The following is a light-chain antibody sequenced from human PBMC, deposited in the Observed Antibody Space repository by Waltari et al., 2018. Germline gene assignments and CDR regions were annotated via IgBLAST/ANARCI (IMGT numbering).Light chain of an antibody. CDR2: EAS. Sequence: IVLTQSPATLSLSPGERATLSCRARESVSRYLAWYQQKPGQAPRLLIYEASNRATGIPARFSGSGSGTDFTLTISSLEPEDFAVYYCQHRSDWPLTFGGGTKVEIK. V-gene: IGKV3-11*01. CDR3: QHRSDWPLT. CDR1: ESVSRY. J-gene: IGKJ4*01.